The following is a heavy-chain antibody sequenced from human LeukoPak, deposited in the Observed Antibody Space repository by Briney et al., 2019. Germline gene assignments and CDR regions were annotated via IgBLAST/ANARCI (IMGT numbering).Heavy chain of an antibody. V-gene: IGHV3-30*03. Sequence: GGSLRLSCAASRFTFSSYGMHWVRQAPGKGLEWVAVISYDGSNKYYADSVKGRFTISRDNSKNTLYLQMNSLRAEDTAVYYXXXXXMKDPFDPWGQGTLVTVSS. CDR3: XXXXMKDPFDP. CDR1: RFTFSSYG. J-gene: IGHJ5*02. CDR2: ISYDGSNK.